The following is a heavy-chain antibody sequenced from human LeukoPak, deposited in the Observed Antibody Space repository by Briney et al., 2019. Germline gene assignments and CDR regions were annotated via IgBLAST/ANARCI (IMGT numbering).Heavy chain of an antibody. D-gene: IGHD2-15*01. Sequence: GGSLRLSCAASGFTFDDYGMSWVRQAPGKGLEWVSCINWNGGSTGYADSVKGRFTISRDNAKNSLYLQMNSLRAEDTAVYCCARDAGYSPPVYFQHWGQGTLVTVSS. V-gene: IGHV3-20*04. CDR2: INWNGGST. CDR1: GFTFDDYG. CDR3: ARDAGYSPPVYFQH. J-gene: IGHJ1*01.